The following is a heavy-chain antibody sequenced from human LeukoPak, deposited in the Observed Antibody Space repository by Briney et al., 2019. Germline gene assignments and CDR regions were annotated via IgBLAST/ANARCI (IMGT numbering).Heavy chain of an antibody. CDR1: GSTFTNYG. V-gene: IGHV1-18*01. CDR3: ARSDLATITAGPFEY. D-gene: IGHD5-12*01. Sequence: GASVKVSCKASGSTFTNYGITWVRQAPGQGLEWMGWISGHQGNTKYAQNFQGRVTMTIDTSTSTAYMDLRSLRSDDTAIYFCARSDLATITAGPFEYWGQGTLVAVSS. J-gene: IGHJ4*02. CDR2: ISGHQGNT.